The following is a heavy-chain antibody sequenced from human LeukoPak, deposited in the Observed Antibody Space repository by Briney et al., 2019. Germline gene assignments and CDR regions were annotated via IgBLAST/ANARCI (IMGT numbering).Heavy chain of an antibody. CDR3: ARPMATITHPTLYFDY. J-gene: IGHJ4*02. V-gene: IGHV3-53*01. CDR2: IYSGGST. Sequence: LPGGSLRLSCAASGFTVSSNYMSWVRQAPGKGLEWVSVIYSGGSTYYADSVKGRFTISRDNAKSSLYLQMNSPRAEDTAVYYCARPMATITHPTLYFDYWGQGTLVTVSS. CDR1: GFTVSSNY. D-gene: IGHD5-24*01.